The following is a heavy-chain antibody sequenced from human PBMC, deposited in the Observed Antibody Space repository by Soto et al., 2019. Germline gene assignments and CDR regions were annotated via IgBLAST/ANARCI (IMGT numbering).Heavy chain of an antibody. CDR2: IIPIFGTA. V-gene: IGHV1-69*06. D-gene: IGHD6-6*01. J-gene: IGHJ6*02. Sequence: QVQLVQSGAEVKKPGSSVKVSCKASGGTFSSYAMSWVRQAPGQGLEWMGGIIPIFGTANYAQKFQGRVTITADKSTSTAYMELSSLRSEDTAVYYCASLRQLGDYYYYGMDVWGQWTTVTVSS. CDR3: ASLRQLGDYYYYGMDV. CDR1: GGTFSSYA.